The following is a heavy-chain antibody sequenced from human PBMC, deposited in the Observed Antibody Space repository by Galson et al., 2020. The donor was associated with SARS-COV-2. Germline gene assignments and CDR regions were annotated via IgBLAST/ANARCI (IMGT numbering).Heavy chain of an antibody. D-gene: IGHD2-21*02. J-gene: IGHJ4*02. CDR1: VDNVSSNRAA. V-gene: IGHV6-1*01. CDR3: PSGPSDCSCFDF. Sequence: SQTLSLTCAISVDNVSSNRAAWNWIRQSPSRGLEWLGRTYYRSKWNNDYAVSRKGRLIINADTSENQFSLQLDSVTPEDTSVYDCPSGPSDCSCFDFWGQGTLVTVSS. CDR2: TYYRSKWNN.